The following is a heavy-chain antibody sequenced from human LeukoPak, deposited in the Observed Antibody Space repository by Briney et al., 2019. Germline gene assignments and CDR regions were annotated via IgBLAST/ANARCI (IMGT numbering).Heavy chain of an antibody. Sequence: GGSLRLSCAASGFTVSSNYMSWVRQAPGKGLEWVSVICSGGSTYYADSVKGRFTISRHNSKNTLYLQMNSLRAEDTAVYYCARSGLSYYDSSGYLGPYYYYGMDVWGQGTTVTVSS. CDR1: GFTVSSNY. CDR2: ICSGGST. D-gene: IGHD3-22*01. V-gene: IGHV3-53*04. CDR3: ARSGLSYYDSSGYLGPYYYYGMDV. J-gene: IGHJ6*02.